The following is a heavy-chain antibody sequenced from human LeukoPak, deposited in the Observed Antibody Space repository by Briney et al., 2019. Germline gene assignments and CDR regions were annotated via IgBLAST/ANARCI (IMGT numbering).Heavy chain of an antibody. V-gene: IGHV3-23*01. CDR3: AKATIVGATRGSGSDY. J-gene: IGHJ4*02. CDR1: GFTFSNYA. Sequence: GGSLRLSCAASGFTFSNYAMSWVRQAPGKGLDWVSALSGSGGSTYYADSVKGRFTISRDNSKNTLYLQMNSLRAEDTAVYYCAKATIVGATRGSGSDYWGQGTLVTVSS. CDR2: LSGSGGST. D-gene: IGHD1-26*01.